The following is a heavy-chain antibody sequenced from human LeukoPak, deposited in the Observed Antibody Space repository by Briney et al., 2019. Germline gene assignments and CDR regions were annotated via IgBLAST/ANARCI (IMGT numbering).Heavy chain of an antibody. Sequence: ASVKVSCKVSGYTLTELSMHWVRQAPGKGLEWMGGFDPEDGETIYAQKFQGRVTMTEDTSTDTAYMELSSLRSEDTAVYYCATAFRYSSSWRNKHFDYWGQGTLVTVSS. J-gene: IGHJ4*02. CDR1: GYTLTELS. V-gene: IGHV1-24*01. D-gene: IGHD6-13*01. CDR3: ATAFRYSSSWRNKHFDY. CDR2: FDPEDGET.